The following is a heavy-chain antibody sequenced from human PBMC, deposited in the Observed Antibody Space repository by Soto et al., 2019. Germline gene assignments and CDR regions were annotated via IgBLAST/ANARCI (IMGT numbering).Heavy chain of an antibody. J-gene: IGHJ4*02. V-gene: IGHV3-9*01. CDR3: AKDISAAGTRPFDY. CDR1: GFTFDDYA. D-gene: IGHD6-13*01. Sequence: PGGSLRLSCAASGFTFDDYAMHWVRKAPGKGLEWVSGISWNSGSIGYADSVKGRFTISRDNAKNSLYLQMNSLRAEDTALYYCAKDISAAGTRPFDYWGQGTQVTVSS. CDR2: ISWNSGSI.